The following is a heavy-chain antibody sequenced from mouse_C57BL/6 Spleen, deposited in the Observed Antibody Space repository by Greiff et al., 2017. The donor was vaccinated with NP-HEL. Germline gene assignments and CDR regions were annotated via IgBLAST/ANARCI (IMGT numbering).Heavy chain of an antibody. CDR2: ISSGSSTI. D-gene: IGHD1-1*01. CDR3: ARDYYGSSNEGYAMDY. Sequence: EVQVVESGGGLVKPGGSLKLSCAASGFTFSDYGMPWVRQAPEKGLEWVAYISSGSSTIYYADTVKGRFTISRDNAKNTLFLQMTSLRSEDTAMYYCARDYYGSSNEGYAMDYWGQGTSVTVSS. V-gene: IGHV5-17*01. J-gene: IGHJ4*01. CDR1: GFTFSDYG.